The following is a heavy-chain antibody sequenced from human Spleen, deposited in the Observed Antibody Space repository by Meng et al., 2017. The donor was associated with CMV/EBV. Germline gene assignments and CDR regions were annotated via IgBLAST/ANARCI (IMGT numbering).Heavy chain of an antibody. J-gene: IGHJ4*02. V-gene: IGHV3-30*04. CDR2: TPYDGSNE. CDR1: GFTLSRYA. CDR3: ARGREQLVLDY. D-gene: IGHD6-6*01. Sequence: GESLKISCAASGFTLSRYAMQWVRQAPGKGLEWVAVTPYDGSNEDYADSVKGRFTISRDNSKNTLYLQMNSLRAEDTAVYYCARGREQLVLDYWGQGTLVTVSS.